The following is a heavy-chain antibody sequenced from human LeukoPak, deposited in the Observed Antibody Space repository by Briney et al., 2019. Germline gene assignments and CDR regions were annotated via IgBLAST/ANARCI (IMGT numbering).Heavy chain of an antibody. V-gene: IGHV1-2*02. CDR2: INPNSGGT. CDR1: GYTFTGYY. Sequence: GASVKVSCKASGYTFTGYYMHWVRQAPGQGLEWMGWINPNSGGTNYAQKFQGRVTMTRDTSISTAYMELSRLRSDDTAVYYCARALAVVPAAIPRGFGYWGQGTLVTVSS. CDR3: ARALAVVPAAIPRGFGY. D-gene: IGHD2-2*01. J-gene: IGHJ4*02.